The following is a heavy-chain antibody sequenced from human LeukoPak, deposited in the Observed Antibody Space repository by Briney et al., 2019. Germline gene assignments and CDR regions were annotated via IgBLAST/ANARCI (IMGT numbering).Heavy chain of an antibody. J-gene: IGHJ6*02. Sequence: ASVKVSCKASGYTFTSYGISWVRQAPGQGLEWMGWISAYNGNTNYAQKLQGRVTMTTDTSTSTAYMELRSLRSDDTAVYYCARANSSGYWYYYYYGMDVWGQGTTVTVSS. D-gene: IGHD3-22*01. V-gene: IGHV1-18*01. CDR3: ARANSSGYWYYYYYGMDV. CDR1: GYTFTSYG. CDR2: ISAYNGNT.